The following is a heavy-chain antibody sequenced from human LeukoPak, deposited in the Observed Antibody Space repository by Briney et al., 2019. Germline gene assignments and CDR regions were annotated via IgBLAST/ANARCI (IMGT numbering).Heavy chain of an antibody. CDR3: AGGLYGDYDLDY. J-gene: IGHJ4*02. D-gene: IGHD4-17*01. V-gene: IGHV1-69*13. Sequence: ASVKVSCKASGGTFSSYAISWVRQAPGQGLEWMGGIIPIFGTANYAQKFQGRVTITADESTSTAYMGLSSLRSEDTAVYYCAGGLYGDYDLDYWGQGTLVTASS. CDR2: IIPIFGTA. CDR1: GGTFSSYA.